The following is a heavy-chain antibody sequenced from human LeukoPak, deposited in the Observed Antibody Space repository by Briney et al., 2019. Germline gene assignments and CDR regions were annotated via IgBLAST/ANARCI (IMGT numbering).Heavy chain of an antibody. Sequence: SETLSLTCTVYAGSISSSSSYWDWIRQPPGKGLEWIGRTYYSGSTYYNPSLKSRVTISVDASKNQFSLKLSSVTAADTAVYYCARHDGIYSSGPPFDFWGQGTLVTVSS. V-gene: IGHV4-39*01. CDR3: ARHDGIYSSGPPFDF. J-gene: IGHJ4*02. D-gene: IGHD6-19*01. CDR2: TYYSGST. CDR1: AGSISSSSSY.